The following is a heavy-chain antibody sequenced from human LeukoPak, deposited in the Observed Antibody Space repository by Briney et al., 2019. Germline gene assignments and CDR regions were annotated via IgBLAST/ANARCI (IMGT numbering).Heavy chain of an antibody. J-gene: IGHJ4*02. D-gene: IGHD5-24*01. CDR1: GFTFDDYT. V-gene: IGHV3-43*01. CDR3: AKERGDGYNYQFDY. Sequence: GGSLRLSCAASGFTFDDYTMHWVRQAPGKGLEWVSLISWDGGSTYYADSVKGRFTISRDNSKNSLYLHMNSLRTEDTALYYCAKERGDGYNYQFDYWGQGTLVTVSS. CDR2: ISWDGGST.